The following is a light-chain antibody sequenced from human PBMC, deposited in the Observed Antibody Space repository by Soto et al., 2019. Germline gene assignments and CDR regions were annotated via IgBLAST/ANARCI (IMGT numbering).Light chain of an antibody. J-gene: IGKJ1*01. CDR2: AAS. CDR3: QQCGSSPTWA. Sequence: EIVLTQSPGTLSLSPGERATLSCRASQSVSSAYLAWYQHKPGQPPTLLIYAASSRVTGIPDRFSGSGSGTQFTLTISRLEPEDFAVYYCQQCGSSPTWAFGQGNKVEIK. V-gene: IGKV3-20*01. CDR1: QSVSSAY.